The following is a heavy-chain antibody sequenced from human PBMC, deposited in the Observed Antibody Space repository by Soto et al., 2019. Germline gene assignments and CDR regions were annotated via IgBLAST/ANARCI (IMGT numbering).Heavy chain of an antibody. CDR2: ISAYNGNT. CDR3: SKDTLYGSGTGAMDV. V-gene: IGHV1-18*04. D-gene: IGHD3-10*01. Sequence: AASVKVSCKASGYTFTSYGISWVRQAPGKGLEWMGWISAYNGNTNYAQKLQGRVTMTTDTSTSTAYMELRSLRSDDTAVYYCSKDTLYGSGTGAMDVWGQGTTVTVSS. J-gene: IGHJ6*01. CDR1: GYTFTSYG.